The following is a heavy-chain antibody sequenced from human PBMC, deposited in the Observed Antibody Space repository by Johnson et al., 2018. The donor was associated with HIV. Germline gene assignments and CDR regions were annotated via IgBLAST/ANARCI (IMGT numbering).Heavy chain of an antibody. CDR3: ARNSHSSNWYEWEAFDI. J-gene: IGHJ3*02. CDR2: IYSGGST. Sequence: VQLVESGGGLVEPGGSLRLSCAASGFTFNNAWMSWVRQAPRKGLEWVSVIYSGGSTYYADSVKCRFTISRDNSKNTLYLQMNSLRAEDTAVYYCARNSHSSNWYEWEAFDIWGQGTMVTVSS. D-gene: IGHD6-13*01. V-gene: IGHV3-66*02. CDR1: GFTFNNAW.